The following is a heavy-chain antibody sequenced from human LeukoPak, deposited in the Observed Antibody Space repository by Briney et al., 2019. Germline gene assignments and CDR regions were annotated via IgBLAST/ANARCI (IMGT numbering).Heavy chain of an antibody. CDR2: IYYSGST. CDR3: ASPPYSSSTDY. CDR1: GGSISSSSYY. J-gene: IGHJ4*02. V-gene: IGHV4-39*01. Sequence: SGTLSLTCTVSGGSISSSSYYWGWIRQPPGKGLEWIGSIYYSGSTYYNPSLKSRVTISVDTSKNQFSLKLSSVTAADTAVYYCASPPYSSSTDYWGQGTLVTVSS. D-gene: IGHD6-13*01.